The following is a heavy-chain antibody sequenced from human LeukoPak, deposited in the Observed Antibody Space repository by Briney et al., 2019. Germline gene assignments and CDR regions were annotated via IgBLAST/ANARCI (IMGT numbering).Heavy chain of an antibody. Sequence: GESLKISCKGSGYSFTTYWIGWVRQVPGKGLEWMGIIYPSDSDNRYSPSFQGQVTISVDKSISTAYLQWTSLKASDSAMYYCARQGSTGGSFMNWFDPWGQGTLVTVSS. D-gene: IGHD1-26*01. CDR3: ARQGSTGGSFMNWFDP. J-gene: IGHJ5*02. CDR2: IYPSDSDN. CDR1: GYSFTTYW. V-gene: IGHV5-51*01.